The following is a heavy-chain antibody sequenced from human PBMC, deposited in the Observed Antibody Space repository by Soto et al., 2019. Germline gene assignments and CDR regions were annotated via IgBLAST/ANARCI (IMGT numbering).Heavy chain of an antibody. Sequence: QVQLVQSGAEVKKPGASVKVSCKASGYTFTSYDINWVRQATGQGLEWMGWMNPNSGNTGYGQKFQGRVTMTRKTSISTAYMELSSLRSEDTAVYYCASKFIPGPYYYYGMDVWGQGTTVTVSS. J-gene: IGHJ6*02. CDR1: GYTFTSYD. CDR2: MNPNSGNT. V-gene: IGHV1-8*01. D-gene: IGHD3-16*02. CDR3: ASKFIPGPYYYYGMDV.